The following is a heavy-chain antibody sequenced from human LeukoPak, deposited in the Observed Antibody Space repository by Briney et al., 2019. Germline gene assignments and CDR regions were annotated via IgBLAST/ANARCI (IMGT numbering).Heavy chain of an antibody. CDR3: ASRRGAVAGGIDY. CDR2: ISTTGKTT. D-gene: IGHD6-19*01. V-gene: IGHV3-48*03. CDR1: GFIFSTYE. J-gene: IGHJ4*02. Sequence: PGGSLRLSCAASGFIFSTYEMHWVRQAPGKGLEWVSYISTTGKTTYYGDSVRGRFIISRDNLKNSLYLQMNSLRAEDTAVYYCASRRGAVAGGIDYWGQGTLVTVSS.